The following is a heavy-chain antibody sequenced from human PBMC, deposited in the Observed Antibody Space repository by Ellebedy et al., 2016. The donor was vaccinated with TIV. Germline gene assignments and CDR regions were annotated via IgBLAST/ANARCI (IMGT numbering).Heavy chain of an antibody. CDR1: GFSLSDVIMG. CDR2: IDYSGNT. J-gene: IGHJ3*01. CDR3: ARRLPASNFAFDL. D-gene: IGHD2-2*01. Sequence: SGPTLVKPTETLTLTCTVSGFSLSDVIMGVSWIRQPPGKGLEWIGYIDYSGNTNYNPSLQSRVTGSVDTSKNQFSLKLSSVTAADTAVYYCARRLPASNFAFDLWGQGTMVTVSS. V-gene: IGHV4-61*01.